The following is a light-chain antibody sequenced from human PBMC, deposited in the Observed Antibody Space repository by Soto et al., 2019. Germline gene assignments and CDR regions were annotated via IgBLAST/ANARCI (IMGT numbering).Light chain of an antibody. CDR3: CSHTGSSTYV. CDR2: DVS. J-gene: IGLJ1*01. CDR1: SSDVGAYNS. V-gene: IGLV2-14*03. Sequence: QSALTQPASVSGSPGQSITISCTGTSSDVGAYNSVSWYQQHPGKAPKLMIYDVSYRPSGVSIRFSASKSGNTASLTISGLQAEDEAHYYCCSHTGSSTYVFGSGTKVTVL.